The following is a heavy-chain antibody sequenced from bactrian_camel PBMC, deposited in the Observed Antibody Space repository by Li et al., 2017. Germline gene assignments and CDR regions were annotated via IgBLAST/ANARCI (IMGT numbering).Heavy chain of an antibody. J-gene: IGHJ4*01. V-gene: IGHV3S53*01. CDR3: AAGRRYSGAWYSCLEATWTYDR. D-gene: IGHD2*01. CDR1: GGVYSNYC. CDR2: IVADNSI. Sequence: VQLVESGGGSVEAGGSLRLSCVGSGGVYSNYCLGWFRQVPGKEREAVATIVADNSIDYAYAVKGRFTISQDNAKNTLYLQMNALKPEDTAMYYCAAGRRYSGAWYSCLEATWTYDRWGQGTQVTVS.